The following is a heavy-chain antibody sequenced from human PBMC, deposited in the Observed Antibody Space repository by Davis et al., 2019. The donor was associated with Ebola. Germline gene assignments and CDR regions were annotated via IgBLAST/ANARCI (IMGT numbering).Heavy chain of an antibody. CDR1: GGSISTGNYY. V-gene: IGHV4-39*07. CDR2: IFYTGNT. D-gene: IGHD6-19*01. Sequence: SETLSLTCTVSGGSISTGNYYWGWIRQPPGKGLEWLGSIFYTGNTYDNPSLRRRVTMSLDTSKNQFSLRLRSVTAADTAVYYCTRLTTDSSGWYFYGMDVWGKGTTVTVSS. J-gene: IGHJ6*04. CDR3: TRLTTDSSGWYFYGMDV.